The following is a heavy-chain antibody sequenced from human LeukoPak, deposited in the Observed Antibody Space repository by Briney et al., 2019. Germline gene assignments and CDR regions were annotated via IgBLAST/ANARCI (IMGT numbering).Heavy chain of an antibody. V-gene: IGHV3-23*01. D-gene: IGHD2-2*01. J-gene: IGHJ4*02. Sequence: GGSLRLSCAASGFTFSSYAMSWVRQAPGKGLEWVSAISGSGGSTYYADSVKGRFTISRDNSRNTLYLQMNSLRAEDTAVYYCAKDLTGDIVVVPAAPRDYWGQGTLVTVSS. CDR1: GFTFSSYA. CDR2: ISGSGGST. CDR3: AKDLTGDIVVVPAAPRDY.